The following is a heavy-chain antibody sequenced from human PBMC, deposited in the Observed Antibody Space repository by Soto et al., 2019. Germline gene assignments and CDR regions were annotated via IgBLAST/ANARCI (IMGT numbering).Heavy chain of an antibody. CDR2: ISGSGGST. CDR3: ARPGSYDYQVFDY. CDR1: GFTFTSQA. Sequence: EVQLWESGGGQVQPGGSQRLSCAASGFTFTSQAMSWVRQAPGRGLEWVSTISGSGGSTYYADSMKGRFTISRDNSNNTLYLQMNSLRVEDTAVYYWARPGSYDYQVFDYWGQGTLLTVSS. D-gene: IGHD1-26*01. V-gene: IGHV3-23*01. J-gene: IGHJ4*02.